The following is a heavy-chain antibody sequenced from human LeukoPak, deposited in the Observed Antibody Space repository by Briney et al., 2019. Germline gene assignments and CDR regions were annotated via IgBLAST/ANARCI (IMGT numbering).Heavy chain of an antibody. Sequence: GASVKVSCKASGGTFSSYAISWVRQAPGQGLEWMGGIIPIFGTANYAQKLQGRVTMTTDTSTSTAYMELRSLRSDDTAVYYCARNFYVSAAAGDAFDIWGQGTMVTVSS. CDR2: IIPIFGTA. J-gene: IGHJ3*02. CDR1: GGTFSSYA. D-gene: IGHD6-13*01. V-gene: IGHV1-69*05. CDR3: ARNFYVSAAAGDAFDI.